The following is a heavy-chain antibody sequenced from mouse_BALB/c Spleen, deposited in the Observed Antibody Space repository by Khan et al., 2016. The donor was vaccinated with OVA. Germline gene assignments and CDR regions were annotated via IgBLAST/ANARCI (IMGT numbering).Heavy chain of an antibody. V-gene: IGHV2-6-2*01. CDR1: GFSLTSYA. J-gene: IGHJ4*01. Sequence: QVQLKESGPDLVAPSQSLSITCTVSGFSLTSYAIHWVRQPPGKGLEWLVVIWSDGRTTYNSALKSRLSISKDNSKSRVFLKIDSLQTDDTAMYYCARHQFPLSMDSWGQGTSVTVSS. CDR2: IWSDGRT. CDR3: ARHQFPLSMDS.